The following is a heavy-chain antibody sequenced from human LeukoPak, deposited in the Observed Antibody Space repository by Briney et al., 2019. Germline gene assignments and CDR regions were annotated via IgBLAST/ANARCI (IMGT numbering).Heavy chain of an antibody. J-gene: IGHJ5*02. Sequence: SETLSLTCTVSGGSISSYYWSWIRQPAGKGLESIGHISTSGSTNYNPSLKSRVTMSVDTSKNQFSLKLSSVTAADTAVYYCARAYYDYVWGSYRRPHNWFDPWGQGTLVTVSS. CDR1: GGSISSYY. D-gene: IGHD3-16*02. V-gene: IGHV4-4*07. CDR3: ARAYYDYVWGSYRRPHNWFDP. CDR2: ISTSGST.